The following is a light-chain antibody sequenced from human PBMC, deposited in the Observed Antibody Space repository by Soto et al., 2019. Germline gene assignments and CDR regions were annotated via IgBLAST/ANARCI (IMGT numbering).Light chain of an antibody. CDR3: NSYTTTSTLRV. CDR2: EVR. J-gene: IGLJ3*02. Sequence: QSALTQPASVSGSPGQSITISCTGTSSDVGGHNYVSWYQQHPGKAPKLLIYEVRVRPSGVSIRFSGSKSANTASLTISGLQAEDEADYYCNSYTTTSTLRVFGGGTKVTVL. CDR1: SSDVGGHNY. V-gene: IGLV2-14*01.